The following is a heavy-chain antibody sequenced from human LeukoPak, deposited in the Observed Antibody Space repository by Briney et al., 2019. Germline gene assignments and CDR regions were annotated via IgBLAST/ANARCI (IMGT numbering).Heavy chain of an antibody. D-gene: IGHD6-19*01. V-gene: IGHV4-34*01. CDR2: INHSGST. CDR1: GGSFSGYY. Sequence: SETLSLTCAVYGGSFSGYYWSWIRQPPGKGLEWIGEINHSGSTNYNPSLKSRVIISVDTSKNQFSLKLSSVTAADTAVYYCARWGRTVAGTDYFDYWGQGTLVTVSS. J-gene: IGHJ4*02. CDR3: ARWGRTVAGTDYFDY.